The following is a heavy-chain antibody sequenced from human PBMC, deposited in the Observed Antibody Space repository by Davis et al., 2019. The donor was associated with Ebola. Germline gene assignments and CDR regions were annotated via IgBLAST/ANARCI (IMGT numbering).Heavy chain of an antibody. J-gene: IGHJ6*02. CDR2: ISWNSGSI. CDR1: GFTFDDYA. V-gene: IGHV3-9*01. CDR3: AKDRDCSSTSCSGGGYYGMDV. Sequence: PGGSLRLSCAASGFTFDDYAMHWVRQAPGKGLEWVSGISWNSGSIGYADSVKGRFTISRDNAKNSLYLQMNSLRAEDTALYYCAKDRDCSSTSCSGGGYYGMDVWGQGTTVTVSS. D-gene: IGHD2-2*01.